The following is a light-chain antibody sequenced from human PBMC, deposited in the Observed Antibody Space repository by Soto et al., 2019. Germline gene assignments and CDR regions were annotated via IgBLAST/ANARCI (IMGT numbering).Light chain of an antibody. V-gene: IGKV4-1*01. Sequence: DIVMTQSPDSLAVSLGERATINCKSSQSVLYRSNNKNYLAWYQQKPGQPPKLLIYWASTRESGVPDRFSGSGSETDFTLTISSLQAEDVAVYYCQQYYTTPYTFGQGTNLEIK. CDR1: QSVLYRSNNKNY. CDR2: WAS. CDR3: QQYYTTPYT. J-gene: IGKJ2*01.